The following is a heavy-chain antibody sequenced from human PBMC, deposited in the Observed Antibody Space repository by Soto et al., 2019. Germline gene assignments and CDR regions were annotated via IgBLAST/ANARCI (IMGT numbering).Heavy chain of an antibody. CDR2: IYYSGST. CDR3: ARVLPENWFDT. D-gene: IGHD2-2*01. CDR1: GGSISSGDYY. Sequence: PSETLSLTCTVSGGSISSGDYYWSWIRQPPGKGLEWIGYIYYSGSTYYNPSLKSRVTISVDTSKNQFSLKLSSVTAADTAVYYCARVLPENWFDTWGQGTLVTVSS. J-gene: IGHJ5*02. V-gene: IGHV4-30-4*01.